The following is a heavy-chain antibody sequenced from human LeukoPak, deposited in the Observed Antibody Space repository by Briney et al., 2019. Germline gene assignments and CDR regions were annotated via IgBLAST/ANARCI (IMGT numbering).Heavy chain of an antibody. V-gene: IGHV1-69*02. Sequence: ASVEVSCKASGGTFSSYTISWVRQAPGQGLEWMGRIIPILGIANYAQKFQGRVTITADKSTSTAYMELSSLRSEDTAVYYCARGKDYGGIRRLDYWGQGTLVTVSS. CDR2: IIPILGIA. CDR3: ARGKDYGGIRRLDY. J-gene: IGHJ4*02. CDR1: GGTFSSYT. D-gene: IGHD4-23*01.